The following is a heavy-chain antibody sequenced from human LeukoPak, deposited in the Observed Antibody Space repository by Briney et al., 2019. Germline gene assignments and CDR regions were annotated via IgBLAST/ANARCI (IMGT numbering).Heavy chain of an antibody. V-gene: IGHV3-48*01. CDR2: ISTSGTKT. CDR1: GFTFSDYN. CDR3: AKARNGYNPIDY. D-gene: IGHD5-12*01. J-gene: IGHJ4*02. Sequence: PGGSLRLSCAASGFTFSDYNMIWVRQAPGKGLEWISYISTSGTKTYYADSVKGRFTISRDNAKNSFYLQMNSLRAEDTAVYYCAKARNGYNPIDYWGQGTLVTVSS.